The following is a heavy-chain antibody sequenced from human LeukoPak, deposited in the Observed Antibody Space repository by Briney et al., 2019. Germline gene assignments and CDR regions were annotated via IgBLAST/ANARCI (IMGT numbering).Heavy chain of an antibody. D-gene: IGHD2-2*01. CDR3: AMRRYCSSTSCS. CDR2: ISGSGGST. CDR1: GFTFSSYS. Sequence: GGSLRLSCAASGFTFSSYSMNWVRQAPGKGLEWVSAISGSGGSTYYADSVKGRFTISRDNSRNTLYLQMNSLRAEDTAVYYCAMRRYCSSTSCSWGQGTLVTVSS. J-gene: IGHJ5*02. V-gene: IGHV3-23*01.